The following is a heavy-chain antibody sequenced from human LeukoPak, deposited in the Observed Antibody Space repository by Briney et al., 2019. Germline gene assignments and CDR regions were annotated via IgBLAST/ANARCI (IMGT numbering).Heavy chain of an antibody. CDR3: ARGEYDSSGYYAGY. V-gene: IGHV3-48*03. J-gene: IGHJ4*02. Sequence: GGSLRLSCAASGFTFSSYEMNWVRQAPGKGLEWVSYISSSGSTIYYADAVKGRFTISRDNAKNSLYLQMNSLRAEDTAVYYCARGEYDSSGYYAGYWGQGTLVTVSS. CDR1: GFTFSSYE. D-gene: IGHD3-22*01. CDR2: ISSSGSTI.